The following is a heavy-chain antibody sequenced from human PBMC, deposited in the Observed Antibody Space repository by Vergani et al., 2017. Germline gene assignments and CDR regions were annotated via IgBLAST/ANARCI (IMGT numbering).Heavy chain of an antibody. CDR1: GFTFSSYS. Sequence: VQLVESGGGVVQPGRSLRLSCAASGFTFSSYSMNWVRQAPGKGLEWVSSISSRSSYIYYADSVKGRFTISRDNAKNSLYLQMNSLRAEGTAVYYCARGFDEAFDIWGQGTMVTVSS. J-gene: IGHJ3*02. CDR3: ARGFDEAFDI. CDR2: ISSRSSYI. V-gene: IGHV3-21*01. D-gene: IGHD3-9*01.